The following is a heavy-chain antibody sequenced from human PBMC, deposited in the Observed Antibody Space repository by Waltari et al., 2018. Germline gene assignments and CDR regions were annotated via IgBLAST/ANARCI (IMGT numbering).Heavy chain of an antibody. Sequence: EVQLLESGGGLVQPGGSLRLSCAASGFTFSSYAMSWVRQAPGKRLEWVSGMSGSGGSTYHADSVKGRFTISRDNSRNTLYLQMNSLRAEDTAVYYCASSRSQARWFGELLSWGQGTLVTVSS. D-gene: IGHD3-10*01. V-gene: IGHV3-23*01. CDR1: GFTFSSYA. J-gene: IGHJ4*02. CDR3: ASSRSQARWFGELLS. CDR2: MSGSGGST.